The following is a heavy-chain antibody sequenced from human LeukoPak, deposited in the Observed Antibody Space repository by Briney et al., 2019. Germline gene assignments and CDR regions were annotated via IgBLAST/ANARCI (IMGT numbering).Heavy chain of an antibody. CDR1: GGAISRSTLY. J-gene: IGHJ4*02. CDR3: ASIAAAGNE. D-gene: IGHD6-13*01. V-gene: IGHV4-39*01. Sequence: SETLSLTCTVSGGAISRSTLYWGWIRQPPGKGLEWIGSIYYAGSTYYNSSLKSRVTISVDTSKNQFSLRMSFVSAADTAVYYYASIAAAGNEWGQGALVIVSS. CDR2: IYYAGST.